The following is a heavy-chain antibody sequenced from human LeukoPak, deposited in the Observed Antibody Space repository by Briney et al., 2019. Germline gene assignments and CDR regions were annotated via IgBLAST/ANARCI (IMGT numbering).Heavy chain of an antibody. Sequence: PGGSLRLSCATSGFIFSTYSMHWIRQGPGKGLVWVSRITSDGSKTDYADSVKGRLTIARDNTRNTLYLQMNSLRSEDTAVYYCARSRDAAFDIWGRGTMVTASS. CDR2: ITSDGSKT. D-gene: IGHD2-2*01. CDR3: ARSRDAAFDI. CDR1: GFIFSTYS. V-gene: IGHV3-74*01. J-gene: IGHJ3*02.